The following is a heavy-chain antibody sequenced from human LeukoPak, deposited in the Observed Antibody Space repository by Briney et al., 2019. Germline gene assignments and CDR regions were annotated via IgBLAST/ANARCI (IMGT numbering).Heavy chain of an antibody. Sequence: GASLKISCKGSGSRFTSYWIGWVRQMPGKGLEWMGIIYPGDSDTRYSPSFQGQVTISADKSISTAYLQWSSLKASDTAMYYCARVDTAMVPHFDYWGQGTLVTVSS. V-gene: IGHV5-51*01. D-gene: IGHD5-18*01. CDR3: ARVDTAMVPHFDY. CDR1: GSRFTSYW. CDR2: IYPGDSDT. J-gene: IGHJ4*02.